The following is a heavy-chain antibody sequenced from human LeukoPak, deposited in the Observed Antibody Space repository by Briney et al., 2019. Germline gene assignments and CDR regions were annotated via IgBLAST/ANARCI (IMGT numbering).Heavy chain of an antibody. CDR3: ARDYDSSGFFDY. Sequence: ASVKVSCKASGGTFSSYAISWVRQAPGQGLEWMGIINPSGGSTSYAQKFQGRVTMTRDTSTSTVYMELSSLRSEDTAVYYCARDYDSSGFFDYWGQGTLVTVSS. J-gene: IGHJ4*02. D-gene: IGHD3-22*01. V-gene: IGHV1-46*01. CDR1: GGTFSSYA. CDR2: INPSGGST.